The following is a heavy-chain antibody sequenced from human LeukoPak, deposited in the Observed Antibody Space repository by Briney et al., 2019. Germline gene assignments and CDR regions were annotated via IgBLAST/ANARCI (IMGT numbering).Heavy chain of an antibody. CDR1: GFTISSYA. CDR3: ARTQYSSGWYNWFDP. D-gene: IGHD6-19*01. J-gene: IGHJ5*02. CDR2: ISGSDGIT. Sequence: GGSPRLACAASGFTISSYAMSWVRQAPGMGLEWVSAISGSDGITYYADSVKGRFTISRDNSKNTLYLQMNSLRAEDTAVYYCARTQYSSGWYNWFDPWGQGTLVTVSS. V-gene: IGHV3-23*01.